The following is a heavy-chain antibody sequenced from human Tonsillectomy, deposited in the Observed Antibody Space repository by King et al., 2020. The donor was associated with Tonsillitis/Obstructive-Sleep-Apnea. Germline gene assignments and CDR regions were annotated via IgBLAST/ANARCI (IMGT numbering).Heavy chain of an antibody. CDR2: INPSGGST. J-gene: IGHJ4*02. V-gene: IGHV1-46*01. CDR1: GYTFTSHY. Sequence: QLVQSGAEVRKPGASVKVSCRASGYTFTSHYMHWVRQAPGQGLEWMGIINPSGGSTGYAQKFQGRVTMTRDTSTSTVYMELSSLRSEDTAVYYCARDLSGGSYDSSGHVDYWGQGTLVTVSS. CDR3: ARDLSGGSYDSSGHVDY. D-gene: IGHD3-22*01.